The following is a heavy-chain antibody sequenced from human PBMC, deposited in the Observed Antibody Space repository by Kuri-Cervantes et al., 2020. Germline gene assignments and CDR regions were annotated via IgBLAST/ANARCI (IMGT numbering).Heavy chain of an antibody. CDR3: ALKTYAFDI. CDR1: GGSISSGSYF. Sequence: SETLSLTCTVSGGSISSGSYFWSWIRQPAGKGLEWIGRIYTSGSTNYNPSLKSRVTMSVDTCKNQFSLKLSSVTAADTAVYYCALKTYAFDIWGQGTMVTVAS. J-gene: IGHJ3*02. V-gene: IGHV4-61*02. CDR2: IYTSGST.